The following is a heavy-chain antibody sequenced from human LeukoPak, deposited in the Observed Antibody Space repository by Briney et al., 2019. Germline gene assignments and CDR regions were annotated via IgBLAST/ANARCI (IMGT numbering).Heavy chain of an antibody. Sequence: SETLSLTCTVSGGSISSSSYYWGWLRQPPGKGLEWIGSIYYSGSTYYNPSLKSRVTISVRTSKTQFSLKLSSVTAADTAVYYCARQAPLGYCSSTSCYGEIDYWGQGTLVTVSS. CDR2: IYYSGST. CDR3: ARQAPLGYCSSTSCYGEIDY. J-gene: IGHJ4*02. D-gene: IGHD2-2*01. CDR1: GGSISSSSYY. V-gene: IGHV4-39*01.